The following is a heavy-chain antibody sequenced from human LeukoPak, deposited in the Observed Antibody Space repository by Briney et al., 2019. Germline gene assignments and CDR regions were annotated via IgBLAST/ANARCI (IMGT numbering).Heavy chain of an antibody. V-gene: IGHV3-23*01. D-gene: IGHD2-21*01. CDR2: ISGSGGST. CDR3: AKDLELWWEQVWYYFDY. Sequence: GGSLRLSCAASGSTFSSYAMSWVRQAPGKGLEWVSAISGSGGSTYYADSVKGRFTISRDNSKNTLYLQMNSLRAEDTAVYYCAKDLELWWEQVWYYFDYWGQGTLVTVSS. CDR1: GSTFSSYA. J-gene: IGHJ4*02.